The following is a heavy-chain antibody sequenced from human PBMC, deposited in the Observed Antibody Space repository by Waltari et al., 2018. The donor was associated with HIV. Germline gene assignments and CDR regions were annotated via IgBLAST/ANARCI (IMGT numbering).Heavy chain of an antibody. CDR1: GYTFSDSY. D-gene: IGHD5-18*01. Sequence: QVQLVQSGAEVKKVGVSVKVSCQASGYTFSDSYIHWVRQAPGQGLEWMGWINPNSGGTTYAQKFQGWVTMTRDTSVSTAYMELSRLRSDDTAVYYCARDAEVLGYRYRNYYYYYGMDAWGQGTTVTVSS. J-gene: IGHJ6*02. CDR2: INPNSGGT. CDR3: ARDAEVLGYRYRNYYYYYGMDA. V-gene: IGHV1-2*04.